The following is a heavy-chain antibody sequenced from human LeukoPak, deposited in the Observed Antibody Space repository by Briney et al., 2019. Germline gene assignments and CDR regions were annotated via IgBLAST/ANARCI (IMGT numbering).Heavy chain of an antibody. D-gene: IGHD6-19*01. Sequence: SETLSLTCTVSGGSISSYYWSWIRQPPGKGPEWIGYIYYSGSTNYNPSLKSRVTISVDTSKNQFSLKLSSVTAADTAVYYCARGGIAVGFDYWGQGTLVTVSS. CDR3: ARGGIAVGFDY. CDR2: IYYSGST. V-gene: IGHV4-59*01. J-gene: IGHJ4*02. CDR1: GGSISSYY.